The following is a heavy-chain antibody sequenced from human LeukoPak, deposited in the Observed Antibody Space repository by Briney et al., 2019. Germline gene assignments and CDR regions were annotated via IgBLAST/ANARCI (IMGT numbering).Heavy chain of an antibody. CDR3: ARGGNSSWDY. CDR1: GFVFSNCW. D-gene: IGHD6-6*01. Sequence: GGSLRLSCAASGFVFSNCWMSWVRQAPGKGLEWVANIKPDGTEKYYVDSLKGRFTISRDNTKNSLYLQMSSLRVEDTAVYYCARGGNSSWDYWGQGALVTVSS. V-gene: IGHV3-7*01. CDR2: IKPDGTEK. J-gene: IGHJ4*02.